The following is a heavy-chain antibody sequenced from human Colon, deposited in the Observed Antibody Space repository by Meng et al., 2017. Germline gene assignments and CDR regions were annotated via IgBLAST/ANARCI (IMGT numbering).Heavy chain of an antibody. J-gene: IGHJ5*02. Sequence: SETLSLTCTVSGYSISSGYYWGWIRQPPGKGLECVGSIYHSGSTYYNPSLKSRVTISVDTSKNQFSLKLGSVTAADTAVYYCARVPVTTFNWFDPWGQGTLVTVSS. V-gene: IGHV4-38-2*02. CDR1: GYSISSGYY. CDR3: ARVPVTTFNWFDP. CDR2: IYHSGST. D-gene: IGHD4-17*01.